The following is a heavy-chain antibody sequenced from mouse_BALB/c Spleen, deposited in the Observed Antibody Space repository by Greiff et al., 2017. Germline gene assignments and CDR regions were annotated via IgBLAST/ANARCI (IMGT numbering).Heavy chain of an antibody. CDR3: ARWLLSYAMDY. CDR1: GYSITSDYA. CDR2: ISYSGST. D-gene: IGHD2-3*01. V-gene: IGHV3-2*02. J-gene: IGHJ4*01. Sequence: EVKLVESGPGLVKPSQSLSLTCTVTGYSITSDYAWNWIRQFPGNKLEWMGYISYSGSTSYNPSLKSRISITRDTSKNQFFLQLNSVTTEDTATYYCARWLLSYAMDYWGQGTSVTVSS.